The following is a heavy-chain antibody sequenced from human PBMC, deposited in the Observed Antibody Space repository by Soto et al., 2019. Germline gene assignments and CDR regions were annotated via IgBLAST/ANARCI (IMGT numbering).Heavy chain of an antibody. J-gene: IGHJ4*02. V-gene: IGHV3-30-3*02. CDR3: AKPSMVRGVVQFYFAY. CDR2: ISYDPSNK. Sequence: QVQLVESGGGVVQPGRSLRLSCAASGFTFSSYAMHWVRQAPGKGLEWVAVISYDPSNKYYADSVKGRFTISRDNSKNTLSLQMNSLRAEDTAVYYCAKPSMVRGVVQFYFAYWGQGTLVTVSS. CDR1: GFTFSSYA. D-gene: IGHD3-10*01.